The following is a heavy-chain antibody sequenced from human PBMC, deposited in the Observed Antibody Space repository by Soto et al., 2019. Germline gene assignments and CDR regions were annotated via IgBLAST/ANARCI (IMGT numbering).Heavy chain of an antibody. Sequence: GEYLTISCKGSGHSLDTYRIGWVRKMPGKGLEWMCIIYPGDCDTRYSPTFQGEVTISADNTISTAYPQWSSLTASDTAMYYCARRGSGCYEYWGQVTRVTVAS. J-gene: IGHJ4*02. CDR1: GHSLDTYR. D-gene: IGHD6-19*01. CDR2: IYPGDCDT. CDR3: ARRGSGCYEY. V-gene: IGHV5-51*01.